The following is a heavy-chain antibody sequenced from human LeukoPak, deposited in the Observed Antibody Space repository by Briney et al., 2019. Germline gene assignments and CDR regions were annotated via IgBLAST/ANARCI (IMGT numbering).Heavy chain of an antibody. V-gene: IGHV3-64D*06. CDR2: ISSNGGST. CDR1: GFTFSSYA. D-gene: IGHD3-10*01. Sequence: SGGSPRLSCSASGFTFSSYAMHWVRQAPGKGLEYVSAISSNGGSTYYADSVKGRFTISRDNSKNTLYLQMSSLRAEDTAVYYCVKGGYGSGSYYQYFDYWGQGTLVTVSS. J-gene: IGHJ4*02. CDR3: VKGGYGSGSYYQYFDY.